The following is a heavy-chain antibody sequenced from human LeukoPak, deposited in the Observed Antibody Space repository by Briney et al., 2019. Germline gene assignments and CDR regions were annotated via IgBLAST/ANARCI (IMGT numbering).Heavy chain of an antibody. CDR1: GYTFTGYY. J-gene: IGHJ4*02. Sequence: GASVKVSCKASGYTFTGYYMHWVRQAPGQGLEWMGWINPNSGGTNSAQKFQGRVTMTRDTSISTAYMELSRLRSDDTAVFYCASTDEPIAAAGKFDYWGQGTLVTVSS. CDR2: INPNSGGT. V-gene: IGHV1-2*02. CDR3: ASTDEPIAAAGKFDY. D-gene: IGHD6-13*01.